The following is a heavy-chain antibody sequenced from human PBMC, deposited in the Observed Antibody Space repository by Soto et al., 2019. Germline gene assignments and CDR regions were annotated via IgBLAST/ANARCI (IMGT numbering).Heavy chain of an antibody. CDR1: GYTFANYG. J-gene: IGHJ4*02. D-gene: IGHD1-1*01. CDR2: NT. Sequence: QVQLVQSGAEVKEPGASVKISCKTSGYTFANYGVTWVRQAPGQGLEWVGCNTDYAQKFQGTVTMTRDTSTSTAYLELRSLKSDDTAVYYCARGGPHISGGSWNDYSHYWGQGNMVTVSS. CDR3: ARGGPHISGGSWNDYSHY. V-gene: IGHV1-18*01.